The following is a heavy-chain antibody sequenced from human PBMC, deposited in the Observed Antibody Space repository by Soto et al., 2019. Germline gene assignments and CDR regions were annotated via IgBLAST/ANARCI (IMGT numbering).Heavy chain of an antibody. D-gene: IGHD6-19*01. CDR2: SRNKANSYTT. CDR3: TRRRSDGCIDC. J-gene: IGHJ4*02. V-gene: IGHV3-72*01. Sequence: DVQLVESGGDLVQPGGSLRLSCAVSGFTFSDYYMDWVRQAPGKGLEWVGRSRNKANSYTTEYAASVKGRFTISRDDSKHSLHLQMNSLKPEVTAVYYCTRRRSDGCIDCWGQGTLVTVPS. CDR1: GFTFSDYY.